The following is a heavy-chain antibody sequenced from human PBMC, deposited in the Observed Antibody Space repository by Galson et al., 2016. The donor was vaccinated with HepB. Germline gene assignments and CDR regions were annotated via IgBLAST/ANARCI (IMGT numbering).Heavy chain of an antibody. CDR1: GFTFSDYG. D-gene: IGHD6-6*01. Sequence: LRLSCAASGFTFSDYGIPWVRQAPGKGLEWVAFIWYDGSSKYYADSVKGRFTISRNNSKNTIYLQMSSLRAEDTALYYCAREAYSTSSGRLEYWGQGILVTVSS. CDR3: AREAYSTSSGRLEY. CDR2: IWYDGSSK. J-gene: IGHJ4*02. V-gene: IGHV3-33*01.